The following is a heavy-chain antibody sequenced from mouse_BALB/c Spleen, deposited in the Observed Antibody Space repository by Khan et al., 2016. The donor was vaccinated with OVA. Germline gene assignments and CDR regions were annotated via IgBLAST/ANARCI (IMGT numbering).Heavy chain of an antibody. CDR2: ISTGGHYT. J-gene: IGHJ3*01. V-gene: IGHV5-6*01. CDR1: GFTFSTYG. D-gene: IGHD1-1*01. CDR3: ARLGYYYVSDGFAY. Sequence: EVELVESGGDVVKPGGSLKLSCAATGFTFSTYGMSWVRQTPDKRLEWVATISTGGHYTYYSDNVKGRFTISRDNAKNTLYLQMSSLKSEDAAMFYCARLGYYYVSDGFAYWGQGTLVTVSA.